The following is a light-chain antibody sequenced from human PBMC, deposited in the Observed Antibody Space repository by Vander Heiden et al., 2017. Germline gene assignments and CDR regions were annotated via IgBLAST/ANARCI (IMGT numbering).Light chain of an antibody. Sequence: DIQLTPPPSPLSASVGDRVTFTCRASQSIRTYLNWYQQKPGKAPKLVIYAASSVQSGVPSRCSGSGSGTDFTLNISSLQPEDFATYYCQQSDSTPTWTFGQGTKVEIK. CDR3: QQSDSTPTWT. CDR1: QSIRTY. J-gene: IGKJ1*01. V-gene: IGKV1-39*01. CDR2: AAS.